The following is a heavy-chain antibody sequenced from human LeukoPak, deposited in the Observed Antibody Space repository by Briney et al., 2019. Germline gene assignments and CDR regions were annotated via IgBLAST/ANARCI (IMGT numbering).Heavy chain of an antibody. Sequence: GRSVRLSCAASGFTFDDYAMHWVRQAPGKGLEWVSGISWNSGSIGYADSVKGRFTISRDNAKNSLYLQMNSLRAEDTALYYCAKDMRDGYNWAAFDIWGQGTMVTVSS. V-gene: IGHV3-9*01. CDR1: GFTFDDYA. J-gene: IGHJ3*02. CDR2: ISWNSGSI. D-gene: IGHD5-24*01. CDR3: AKDMRDGYNWAAFDI.